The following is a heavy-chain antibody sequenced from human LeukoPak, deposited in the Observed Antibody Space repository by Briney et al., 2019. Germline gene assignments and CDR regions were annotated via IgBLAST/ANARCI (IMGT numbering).Heavy chain of an antibody. Sequence: GGSLRLSCAASGFTVSSSYMTWVRQAPGKGLEWVSVIRSGGSTVYADSVKGRFTISRDTASNTMHLEMNNLRIEDTAVYYCMRDYMGWFDPWGQGSLVTVSS. CDR3: MRDYMGWFDP. CDR1: GFTVSSSY. D-gene: IGHD3-10*01. J-gene: IGHJ5*02. CDR2: IRSGGST. V-gene: IGHV3-53*05.